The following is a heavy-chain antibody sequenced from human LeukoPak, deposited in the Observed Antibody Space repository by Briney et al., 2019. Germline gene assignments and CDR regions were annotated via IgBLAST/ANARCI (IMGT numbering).Heavy chain of an antibody. D-gene: IGHD6-13*01. J-gene: IGHJ4*02. CDR2: IYYSGST. V-gene: IGHV4-59*01. CDR1: GDSISNYY. Sequence: SETLSLTCTVSGDSISNYYWSWIRQSPGKGLEWMGYIYYSGSTNYNPSLKSRVTISVDTSKNQFSLKLSYVTAADTALYYCARGRIEAAGTLKDFDYWGQGTLVIVSS. CDR3: ARGRIEAAGTLKDFDY.